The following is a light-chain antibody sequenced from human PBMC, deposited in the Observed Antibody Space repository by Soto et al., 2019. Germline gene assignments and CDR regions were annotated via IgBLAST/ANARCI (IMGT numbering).Light chain of an antibody. CDR1: QSVSTNF. CDR2: GAS. CDR3: EEYESSPWT. J-gene: IGKJ1*01. V-gene: IGKV3-20*01. Sequence: EIVLTQSPGTLSLFPGERATLSCRASQSVSTNFLAWYQQKPGQAPRLVIYGASNRATGFPDRFSGSGSGTDFTLTISRLEPEDFAVYYCEEYESSPWTFGQGSKVE.